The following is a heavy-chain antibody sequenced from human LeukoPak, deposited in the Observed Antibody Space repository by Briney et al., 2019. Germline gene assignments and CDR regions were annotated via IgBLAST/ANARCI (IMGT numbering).Heavy chain of an antibody. CDR1: GYTFTGYH. CDR2: INPYSGDT. V-gene: IGHV1-2*06. Sequence: RASVKVSCKASGYTFTGYHIHWVRQAPGQGLEWMGRINPYSGDTNFAQKFQGRVTMTRDTSITTAYMELSSLRSEDTAVYYCARDRSIAARRYYYMDVWGKGTTVTVSS. D-gene: IGHD6-6*01. CDR3: ARDRSIAARRYYYMDV. J-gene: IGHJ6*03.